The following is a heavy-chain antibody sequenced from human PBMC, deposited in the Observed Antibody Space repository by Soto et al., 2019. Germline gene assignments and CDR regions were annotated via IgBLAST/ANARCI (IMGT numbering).Heavy chain of an antibody. V-gene: IGHV3-48*01. D-gene: IGHD2-15*01. CDR2: ISSSSSTI. CDR1: GFTFSSYS. CDR3: AKEGPGCSGGSCYALFHY. J-gene: IGHJ4*02. Sequence: EVQLVESGGGLVQPGGSLRLSCAASGFTFSSYSMNWVRQAPGKGLEWVSYISSSSSTIYYADSVKGRFTISRDNAKNSLYLQMNSLRAEDTAVYYCAKEGPGCSGGSCYALFHYWGQGTLVTVSS.